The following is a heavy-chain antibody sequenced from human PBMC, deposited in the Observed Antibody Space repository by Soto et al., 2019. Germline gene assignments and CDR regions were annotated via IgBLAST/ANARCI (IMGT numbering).Heavy chain of an antibody. CDR1: GFTFSTYA. D-gene: IGHD6-19*01. J-gene: IGHJ4*02. Sequence: EVQLLESGGGLVQPGGSLRLSCAASGFTFSTYAMSWVRQAPGKGLEWVSEISGSGGSTYYADSVKGRFTISRDNSKYTLYLQMNSLRAEDTAVYYCAKDGDIAVAGLLTYWGQGTLVTVSS. CDR2: ISGSGGST. CDR3: AKDGDIAVAGLLTY. V-gene: IGHV3-23*01.